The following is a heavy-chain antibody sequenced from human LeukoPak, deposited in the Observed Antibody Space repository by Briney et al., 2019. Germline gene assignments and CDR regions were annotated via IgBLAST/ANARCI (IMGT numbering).Heavy chain of an antibody. CDR2: VNSKTGDT. CDR1: GYIFTDYN. Sequence: GASVKVSCKASGYIFTDYNVYWVRQAPGQELEWMGWVNSKTGDTKYMEKFQGRITMTRDTSINTAYMELSRLTLDDTAIYYCAKTVNRGWEKDALAFWGQGTVVIVSS. D-gene: IGHD1-26*01. CDR3: AKTVNRGWEKDALAF. J-gene: IGHJ3*01. V-gene: IGHV1-2*02.